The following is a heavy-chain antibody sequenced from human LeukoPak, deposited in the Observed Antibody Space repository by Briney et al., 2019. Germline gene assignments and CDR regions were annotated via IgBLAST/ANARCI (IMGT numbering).Heavy chain of an antibody. D-gene: IGHD3-10*01. J-gene: IGHJ5*02. CDR3: ARGSVTMVRGVIMRGNWFDP. V-gene: IGHV1-8*01. Sequence: GASVKVSCKASGDTFTSHDFNWVRQATGQGLEWMGWMNPHSGNTGYAQKLLGRVTMTRNTSISTAYMELSSLRTEDTAVYFCARGSVTMVRGVIMRGNWFDPWGQGTLVTVSS. CDR2: MNPHSGNT. CDR1: GDTFTSHD.